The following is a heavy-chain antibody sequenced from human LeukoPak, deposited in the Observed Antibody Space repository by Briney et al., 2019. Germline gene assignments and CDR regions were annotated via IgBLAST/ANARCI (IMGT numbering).Heavy chain of an antibody. J-gene: IGHJ4*02. V-gene: IGHV3-21*01. CDR1: GFTFSSFN. CDR2: ISSTSRLI. CDR3: ARYNSGWNDY. D-gene: IGHD6-19*01. Sequence: GSLRLSCAASGFTFSSFNMNWVRQAPGKGLEWVSSISSTSRLIWYADSLKGRFTISRDNAKNSLYLQMDSLRAEDTAVYYCARYNSGWNDYWGQGTLVTVSS.